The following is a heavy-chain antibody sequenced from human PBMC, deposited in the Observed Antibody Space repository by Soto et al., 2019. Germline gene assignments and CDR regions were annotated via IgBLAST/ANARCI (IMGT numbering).Heavy chain of an antibody. CDR3: ATADYSNYPTPWYGMDV. J-gene: IGHJ6*02. Sequence: QVQLVQSGAEVKKPGASVKVSCKVSGYTHTELSMHWVRQAPGKGLEWMGGFDPEDGETIYAQKFQGRVTMTEDTSTDTAYMELSSLRSEDTAVYYCATADYSNYPTPWYGMDVWGQGTTVTVSS. V-gene: IGHV1-24*01. CDR1: GYTHTELS. CDR2: FDPEDGET. D-gene: IGHD4-4*01.